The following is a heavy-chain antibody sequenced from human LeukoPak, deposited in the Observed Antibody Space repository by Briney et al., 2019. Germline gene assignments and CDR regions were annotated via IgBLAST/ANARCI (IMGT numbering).Heavy chain of an antibody. Sequence: ASVKVSCKASGYTFTSYGISWVRQAPGQGLEWMGWISAYNGNTNYAQKLQGRVTMTTDTSTSTAYMELRSLRSDDTAVYYCARDTSSYTFGGVIVIQNWFDPWGQGTLVTVSS. J-gene: IGHJ5*02. V-gene: IGHV1-18*01. CDR2: ISAYNGNT. CDR3: ARDTSSYTFGGVIVIQNWFDP. CDR1: GYTFTSYG. D-gene: IGHD3-16*02.